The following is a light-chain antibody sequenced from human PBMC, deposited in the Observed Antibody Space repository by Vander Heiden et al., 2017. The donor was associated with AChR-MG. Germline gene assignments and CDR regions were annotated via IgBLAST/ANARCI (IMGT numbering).Light chain of an antibody. CDR1: QSLLHSDGKTY. V-gene: IGKV2-29*03. CDR3: RQGVHLPLT. Sequence: DIVLTQTPLSLSVTPGQPASISCKSSQSLLHSDGKTYVSWYLQKSGHSPKILIFEASRRVSGVPDRFSGGGSGTDFTLKISRVEAEDVGIYYCRQGVHLPLTFGGGTKVDIK. J-gene: IGKJ4*01. CDR2: EAS.